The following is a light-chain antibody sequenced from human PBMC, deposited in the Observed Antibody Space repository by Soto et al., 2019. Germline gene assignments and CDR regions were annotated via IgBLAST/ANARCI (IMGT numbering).Light chain of an antibody. J-gene: IGLJ1*01. CDR3: CSYVGATTYV. CDR1: SSDVGGSNF. V-gene: IGLV2-23*01. Sequence: QSVLTQPPSASGSPGQSVTISCTGTSSDVGGSNFVSWYQQHPGKAPKVIIYEGIKRPSGVSNRFSGSNSGSTASLTISGLQAEDEADYYCCSYVGATTYVFGTGTKVTVL. CDR2: EGI.